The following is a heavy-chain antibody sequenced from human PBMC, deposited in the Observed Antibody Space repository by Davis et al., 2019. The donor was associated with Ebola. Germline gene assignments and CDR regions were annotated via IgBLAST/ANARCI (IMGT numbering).Heavy chain of an antibody. CDR1: GYTFTGYY. V-gene: IGHV1-2*02. D-gene: IGHD6-19*01. CDR2: INPNSGGT. CDR3: AREAASGWNSGWYDY. Sequence: ASVKVSCKASGYTFTGYYMHWVRQAPGQGLEWMGWINPNSGGTNYAQKFQGRVTMTSDASISTAYMDLTNLRSDDTAMYYCAREAASGWNSGWYDYWGPGTLVTVSS. J-gene: IGHJ4*02.